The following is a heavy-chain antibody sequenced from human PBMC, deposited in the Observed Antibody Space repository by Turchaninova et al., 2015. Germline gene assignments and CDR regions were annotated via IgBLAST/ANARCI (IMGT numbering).Heavy chain of an antibody. D-gene: IGHD3/OR15-3a*01. Sequence: LLLSCRCLGFSPSTSGLGVGWIRQPPGKALDWLAVVYWDDDKRYSPSLESRLTVTKDISKNQVVLTMTNMDPADTATYYCAYSRVPGTGFIGFFWGQGILVTVSS. CDR1: GFSPSTSGLG. V-gene: IGHV2-5*02. CDR2: VYWDDDK. J-gene: IGHJ4*02. CDR3: AYSRVPGTGFIGFF.